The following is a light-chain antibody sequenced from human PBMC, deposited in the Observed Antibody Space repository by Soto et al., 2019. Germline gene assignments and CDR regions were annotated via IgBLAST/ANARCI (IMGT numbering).Light chain of an antibody. J-gene: IGLJ3*02. CDR2: EDS. Sequence: LTQPHSVSESPGKTVIISCTRSSGGIASNSVQWYQQKSGQAPVLVMYEDSKRPSGIPERFSGSSSGTMATLTITGAQVEDEADYYCYSTDSSSFHWVFGGGTKLTVL. CDR1: SGGIASNS. V-gene: IGLV3-10*01. CDR3: YSTDSSSFHWV.